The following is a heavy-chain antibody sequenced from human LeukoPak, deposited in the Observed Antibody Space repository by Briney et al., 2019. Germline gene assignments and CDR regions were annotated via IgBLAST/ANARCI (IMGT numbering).Heavy chain of an antibody. D-gene: IGHD3-22*01. CDR3: ARVTYYYDSSGLDAFDI. CDR1: GFTFSSYW. V-gene: IGHV3-7*01. J-gene: IGHJ3*02. Sequence: PGGSLRLSCAASGFTFSSYWMSGVRQAPGKGLEWVANIKQDGSEKYYVDSVKGRFTISRDNAKNSLYLQMNSLRAEDTAVYYCARVTYYYDSSGLDAFDIWGQGTMVTVSS. CDR2: IKQDGSEK.